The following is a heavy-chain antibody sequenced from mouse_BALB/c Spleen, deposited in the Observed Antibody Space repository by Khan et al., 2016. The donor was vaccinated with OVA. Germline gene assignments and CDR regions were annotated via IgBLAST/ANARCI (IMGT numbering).Heavy chain of an antibody. CDR2: ISHSGNT. CDR1: GYSITSDYA. J-gene: IGHJ2*01. D-gene: IGHD1-1*01. CDR3: ARVYGGDFDY. V-gene: IGHV3-2*02. Sequence: VQLKQSGPGLVKPSQSLSLICTVTGYSITSDYAWNWIRQLPGNKLEWMGFISHSGNTKYNQSFKSRITITRDTSKNQFFLQLQCVTTEDTAAYYCARVYGGDFDYWGHGTTLTVSS.